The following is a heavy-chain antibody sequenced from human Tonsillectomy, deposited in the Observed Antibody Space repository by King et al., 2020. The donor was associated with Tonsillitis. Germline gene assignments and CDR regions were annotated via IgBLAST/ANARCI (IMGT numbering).Heavy chain of an antibody. V-gene: IGHV3-33*01. D-gene: IGHD3-10*01. J-gene: IGHJ6*02. CDR2: IWYDGSNK. Sequence: VQLVESGGGVVQPGRSLRLSCAASGFTFSSYGMHWVRQAPGKGLEWVAVIWYDGSNKYYADSVKGRFTISRDNSKNTLYLQMNSLRAEDTAVYYCAGEGYGSGSYYDYYYYGMDVWGQGTTVTVSS. CDR3: AGEGYGSGSYYDYYYYGMDV. CDR1: GFTFSSYG.